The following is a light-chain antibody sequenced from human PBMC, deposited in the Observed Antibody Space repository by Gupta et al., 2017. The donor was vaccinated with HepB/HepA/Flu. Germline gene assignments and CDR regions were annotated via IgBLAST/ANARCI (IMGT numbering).Light chain of an antibody. CDR1: QSVSSY. CDR2: DAS. Sequence: IALTQSPATLSLSPGERAALSCRASQSVSSYLAWYQQKAGQAPRLLIYDASNRATGIPARFSGSGSGTDFTLTISSLEPEDFAVYYCQQCSKWPLTFGGGTKVDIK. J-gene: IGKJ4*01. CDR3: QQCSKWPLT. V-gene: IGKV3-11*01.